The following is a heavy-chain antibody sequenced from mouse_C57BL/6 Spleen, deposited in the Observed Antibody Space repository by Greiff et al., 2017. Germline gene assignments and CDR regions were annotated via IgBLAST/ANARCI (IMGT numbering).Heavy chain of an antibody. J-gene: IGHJ2*01. D-gene: IGHD1-1*01. CDR3: ARSWGLLRYPFDC. CDR1: GYTFTSYW. V-gene: IGHV1-72*01. CDR2: IDPNSGGT. Sequence: VQLQQSGAELVKPGASVKLSCKASGYTFTSYWMHWVKQRPGRGLEWIGRIDPNSGGTKYNEKFKSKATLTVNKPSSTAYMQLSSLTSEDSAVYYCARSWGLLRYPFDCWGQGTTLTVSS.